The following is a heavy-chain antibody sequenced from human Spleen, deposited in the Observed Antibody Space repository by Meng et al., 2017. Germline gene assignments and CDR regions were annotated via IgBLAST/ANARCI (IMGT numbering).Heavy chain of an antibody. CDR3: AKDRGDIYDFWTVRFDY. CDR2: ISGSGGST. D-gene: IGHD3/OR15-3a*01. CDR1: RFTFSRYW. Sequence: GESLKISCAASRFTFSRYWMSWVRQAPGKGLEWVSAISGSGGSTYYADSVKGRFTISRDNSKNTLYLQMNSLRAEDTAVYYCAKDRGDIYDFWTVRFDYWGQGTLVTVSS. V-gene: IGHV3-23*01. J-gene: IGHJ4*02.